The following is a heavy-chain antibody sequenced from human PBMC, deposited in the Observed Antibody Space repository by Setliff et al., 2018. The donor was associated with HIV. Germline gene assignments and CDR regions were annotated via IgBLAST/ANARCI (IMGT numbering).Heavy chain of an antibody. Sequence: SETLSLTCTVSGGSITSGGYYWSWIRQHPEKGLEWIGYIFYRGSTYYNPSLKSRVSSSIDTSKNYFSLKLTSVTAADTAMYFCARAGHYDFLGGFSAQPLDPWGRGILVTVSS. CDR3: ARAGHYDFLGGFSAQPLDP. CDR1: GGSITSGGYY. V-gene: IGHV4-31*03. D-gene: IGHD3-3*01. CDR2: IFYRGST. J-gene: IGHJ5*02.